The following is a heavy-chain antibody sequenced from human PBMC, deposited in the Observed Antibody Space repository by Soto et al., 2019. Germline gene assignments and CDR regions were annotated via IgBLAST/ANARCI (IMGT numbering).Heavy chain of an antibody. CDR2: IDPSDSYT. CDR1: GYSFTSYW. CDR3: AIDPRVAAAGTTPSGGMDV. J-gene: IGHJ6*02. V-gene: IGHV5-10-1*01. D-gene: IGHD6-13*01. Sequence: GESLKISCKGSGYSFTSYWISWVRQMPGKGLEWMGRIDPSDSYTNYSPSFQGHVTISADKSISTAYLQWSSLKASDTAMYYCAIDPRVAAAGTTPSGGMDVWGQATKVTVSS.